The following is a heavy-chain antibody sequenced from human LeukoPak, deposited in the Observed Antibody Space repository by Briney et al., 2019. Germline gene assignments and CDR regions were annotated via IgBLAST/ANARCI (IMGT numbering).Heavy chain of an antibody. CDR1: GGSISSYY. J-gene: IGHJ4*02. CDR3: ARGPNRYYFDY. CDR2: IYYSGRT. Sequence: SETLSLTCTVSGGSISSYYWSWIRQPPGEGLEWTGYIYYSGRTNYNPSLKSRVTISVDTSKNQFSLKLSSVTAADTAVYYCARGPNRYYFDYWGQGTLVTVSS. D-gene: IGHD2/OR15-2a*01. V-gene: IGHV4-59*01.